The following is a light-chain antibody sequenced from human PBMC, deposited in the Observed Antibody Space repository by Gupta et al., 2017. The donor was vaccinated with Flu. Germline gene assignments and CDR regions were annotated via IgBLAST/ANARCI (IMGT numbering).Light chain of an antibody. V-gene: IGKV1-39*01. CDR2: AAS. Sequence: DIQMTQSPSSLSASVGDRVTITCRASQSISSYLNWYQQKPGKAPKLLIYAASSLQSGVPSRFSGSGYGTDFTLTISSRQQEDFATYYCQQNDSTPPLTFGGGTKVEIK. CDR1: QSISSY. J-gene: IGKJ4*01. CDR3: QQNDSTPPLT.